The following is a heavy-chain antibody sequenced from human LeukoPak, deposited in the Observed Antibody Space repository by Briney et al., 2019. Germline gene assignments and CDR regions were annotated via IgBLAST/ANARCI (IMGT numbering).Heavy chain of an antibody. CDR2: ISAYNGNT. V-gene: IGHV1-18*01. Sequence: APVKVSCKASGYTFTSYGISWVRQAPGQGLEWMGWISAYNGNTNYAQKLQGRVTMTTDTSTSTAYMELRSLRSDDTAVYYCAGAARQQLPPYYYYGMDVRGQGTTVTVSS. D-gene: IGHD6-13*01. CDR3: AGAARQQLPPYYYYGMDV. J-gene: IGHJ6*02. CDR1: GYTFTSYG.